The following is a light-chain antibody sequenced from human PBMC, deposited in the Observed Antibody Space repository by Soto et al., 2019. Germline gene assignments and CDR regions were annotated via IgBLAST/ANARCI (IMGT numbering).Light chain of an antibody. J-gene: IGKJ1*01. Sequence: EIVLTQSPGTLSLSPGERATLSCRASQSVSSSYLAWYQQKPGQAPRLLIYGASSRATGIPDRFSGSGSGTDFTLTISKLAPEDFAVYYCKQYGSSPGTFGQGTKVEI. CDR3: KQYGSSPGT. CDR1: QSVSSSY. CDR2: GAS. V-gene: IGKV3-20*01.